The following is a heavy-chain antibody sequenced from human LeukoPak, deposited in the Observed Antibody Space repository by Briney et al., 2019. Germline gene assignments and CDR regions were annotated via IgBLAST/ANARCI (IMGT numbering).Heavy chain of an antibody. D-gene: IGHD4-17*01. CDR3: ARGGPTVTPADY. V-gene: IGHV3-7*04. J-gene: IGHJ4*02. CDR2: INQDGSVR. CDR1: AFTFSNYW. Sequence: PGGSLRLSCEASAFTFSNYWMNWVRQAPGKGLEWVANINQDGSVRNYVDSVKGRFTISRDNTKNSVYLQMNSLRAEDTAVYYCARGGPTVTPADYWGQGTLVTLSS.